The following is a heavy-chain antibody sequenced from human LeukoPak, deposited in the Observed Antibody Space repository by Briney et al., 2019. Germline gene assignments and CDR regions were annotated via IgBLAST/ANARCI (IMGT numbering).Heavy chain of an antibody. Sequence: PSETLSLTCAAYGGSFSGYYWSWIRQPPGKGLEWIGEINHSGSTNYNPSLKSRVTISVDTSKNQFSLKLSSVIAADTAVYYCARDFRGRYCSGGRCYSEADYWGQGTLVTVSS. CDR3: ARDFRGRYCSGGRCYSEADY. CDR1: GGSFSGYY. D-gene: IGHD2-15*01. V-gene: IGHV4-34*01. J-gene: IGHJ4*02. CDR2: INHSGST.